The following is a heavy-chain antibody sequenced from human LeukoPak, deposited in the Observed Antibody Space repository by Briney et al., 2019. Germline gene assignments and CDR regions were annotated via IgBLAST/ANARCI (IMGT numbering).Heavy chain of an antibody. CDR2: ISSSSSYI. V-gene: IGHV3-21*04. D-gene: IGHD6-19*01. Sequence: GGSLRLSCAASGFTFSSYSMNWVRQAPGKGLEWVSSISSSSSYIYYADSVKGRFTISRDNAKNSLYLQMNSLRAEDTAVYYCAKDSSSTNMYYGMDVWGQGTTVTVSS. CDR3: AKDSSSTNMYYGMDV. CDR1: GFTFSSYS. J-gene: IGHJ6*02.